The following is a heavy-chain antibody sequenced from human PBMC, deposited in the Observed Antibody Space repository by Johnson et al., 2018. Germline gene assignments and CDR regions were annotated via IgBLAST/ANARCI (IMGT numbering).Heavy chain of an antibody. Sequence: EVQLVESGGGLVQPGGSLRLSCAASGFTFSSYAMSWVRQAPGKGLEWVSAISGSGGSTYYADSVKGRFTISRDNSKNTLYLQMNSLRAEDTAVYYCAKDQGIVVVVAALPPGWFQHWGQGTLVTVSS. CDR2: ISGSGGST. D-gene: IGHD2-15*01. CDR3: AKDQGIVVVVAALPPGWFQH. V-gene: IGHV3-23*04. J-gene: IGHJ1*01. CDR1: GFTFSSYA.